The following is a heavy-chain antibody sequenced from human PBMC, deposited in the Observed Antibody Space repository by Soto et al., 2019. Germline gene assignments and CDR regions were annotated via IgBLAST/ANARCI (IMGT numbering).Heavy chain of an antibody. D-gene: IGHD3-22*01. CDR2: IYYSGST. CDR1: GCSISSYY. J-gene: IGHJ4*02. CDR3: ARESYYYDNSPFDY. V-gene: IGHV4-59*12. Sequence: SETLSLTCTVSGCSISSYYWSWIRQPPGKGLEWIGYIYYSGSTNYNPSLKSRVTISVDTSKNQFSLKLSSVTAADTAVYYCARESYYYDNSPFDYWGQGTLVTVSS.